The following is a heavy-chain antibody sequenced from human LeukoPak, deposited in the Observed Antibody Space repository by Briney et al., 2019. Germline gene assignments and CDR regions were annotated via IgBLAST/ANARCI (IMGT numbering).Heavy chain of an antibody. CDR2: IYYSGST. D-gene: IGHD3-22*01. V-gene: IGHV4-34*09. Sequence: PSETLSLTCAVYGGSFSGYYWSWIRQPPGKGLEWIGYIYYSGSTYYNPSLKSRVTISVDTSKNQFSLKLSSVTAADTAVYYCARYGSSGYHFDYWGQGTLVTVSS. J-gene: IGHJ4*02. CDR1: GGSFSGYY. CDR3: ARYGSSGYHFDY.